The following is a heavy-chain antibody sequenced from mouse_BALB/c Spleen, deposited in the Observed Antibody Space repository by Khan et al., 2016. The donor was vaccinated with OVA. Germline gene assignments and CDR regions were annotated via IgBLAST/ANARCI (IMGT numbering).Heavy chain of an antibody. CDR1: GYSITSDYA. Sequence: VQLQQSGPGLVKPSQSLSLTCNVTGYSITSDYAWNWIRQFPGNKLEWMGYISYSGNFFYNPSLKSRISITRATSKNQFFLQLKSVTTEDTATYYGARNGANWGGMDYWGQGTSVSVSS. D-gene: IGHD4-1*01. J-gene: IGHJ4*01. CDR2: ISYSGNF. V-gene: IGHV3-2*02. CDR3: ARNGANWGGMDY.